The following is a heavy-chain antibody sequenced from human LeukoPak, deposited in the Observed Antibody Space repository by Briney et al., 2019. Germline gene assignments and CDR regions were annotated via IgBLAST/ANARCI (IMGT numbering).Heavy chain of an antibody. CDR2: ISWNSGSI. J-gene: IGHJ3*02. CDR3: AKAQTYSNYIGAFDI. Sequence: GGSLRLSCAASGFTFDDYAMHWVRQAPGKGLEWVSGISWNSGSIGYADSVKGRFTISRDNAKNSLYLQMNSPRAEDTASYYCAKAQTYSNYIGAFDIWGQGTMVTVSS. CDR1: GFTFDDYA. D-gene: IGHD4-11*01. V-gene: IGHV3-9*01.